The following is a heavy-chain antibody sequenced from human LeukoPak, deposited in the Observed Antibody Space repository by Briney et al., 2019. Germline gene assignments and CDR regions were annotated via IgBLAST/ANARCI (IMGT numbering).Heavy chain of an antibody. Sequence: KPSETLSLTCTVSGGSISDYYWDWIRQPAGKGLEWIGRIYTSGSTNYNPSLKSRVTMSVDTSKNQFSLKLISVTAADTAVYYCAREPVSSSFDYWGQGTLVTVSS. CDR2: IYTSGST. D-gene: IGHD6-13*01. CDR3: AREPVSSSFDY. J-gene: IGHJ4*02. CDR1: GGSISDYY. V-gene: IGHV4-4*07.